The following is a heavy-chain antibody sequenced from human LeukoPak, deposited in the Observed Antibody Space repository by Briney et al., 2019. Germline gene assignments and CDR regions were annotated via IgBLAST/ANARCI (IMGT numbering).Heavy chain of an antibody. CDR1: GFTFSSYE. D-gene: IGHD3-10*02. CDR2: ISSSGSTK. V-gene: IGHV3-48*03. J-gene: IGHJ6*04. CDR3: VELGITMIGGV. Sequence: GGSLRLSCAASGFTFSSYEMNWVRQAPGKGLEWVSYISSSGSTKYYADSVKGRFTISRDNARNSLYLQMISLRAEDTAVYYCVELGITMIGGVWGKGTTVTISS.